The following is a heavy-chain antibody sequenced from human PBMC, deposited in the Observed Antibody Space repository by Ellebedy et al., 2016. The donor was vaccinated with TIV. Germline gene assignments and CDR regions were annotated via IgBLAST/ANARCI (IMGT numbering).Heavy chain of an antibody. V-gene: IGHV3-23*01. J-gene: IGHJ5*02. D-gene: IGHD1-1*01. Sequence: GESLKISCVVSGFPFSDYSMTWVRQAPGKGLEYVAVISGSGVYAYYADSVKGRFTIFKDESQNTLFLHMNSLRGDDMAVYYCARLPSGRIERDAAVAWFGPWGQGTLVTVSS. CDR3: ARLPSGRIERDAAVAWFGP. CDR1: GFPFSDYS. CDR2: ISGSGVYA.